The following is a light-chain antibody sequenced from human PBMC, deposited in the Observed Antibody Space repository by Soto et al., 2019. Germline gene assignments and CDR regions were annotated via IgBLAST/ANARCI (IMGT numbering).Light chain of an antibody. CDR3: QQYNSSRLT. Sequence: DIQMTQSPSTLSASVGDRVTITCRASQYISGWLAWYQQKPGKAPILLIYDASTLQSGVPSRFSGSGSGTAFTLTISSLQPEDFAIYYCQQYNSSRLTFGPGTKVDIK. CDR1: QYISGW. CDR2: DAS. J-gene: IGKJ3*01. V-gene: IGKV1-5*01.